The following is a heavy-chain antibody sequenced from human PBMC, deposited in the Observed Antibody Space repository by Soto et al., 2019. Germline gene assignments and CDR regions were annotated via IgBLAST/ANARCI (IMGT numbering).Heavy chain of an antibody. CDR2: IVHLYGTT. CDR3: AFRNVVMRDGMDV. Sequence: QGQLVQSGAEVKKPGSSVKVSCKASGLTFSNYAVSWVRQAPGQGPEWMGGIVHLYGTTNYEQRFQGRLTITADESTSTVYMELCSLAFDDTAGYYCAFRNVVMRDGMDVWGRGTTVTVSS. CDR1: GLTFSNYA. V-gene: IGHV1-69*01. J-gene: IGHJ6*02. D-gene: IGHD2-21*01.